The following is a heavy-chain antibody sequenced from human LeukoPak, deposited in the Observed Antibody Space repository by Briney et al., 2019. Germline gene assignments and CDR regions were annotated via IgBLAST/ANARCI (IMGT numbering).Heavy chain of an antibody. J-gene: IGHJ5*02. Sequence: GASVKVSCKASGYTFTSYGISWVRQAPGQGLEWMGWISAYNGNTNYAQKLQGRVTMTTDTSTSTAYMELRSLRSDDTAVYYCARPVISMARGVFRINWFDPWGQGTLVTVSS. V-gene: IGHV1-18*01. CDR2: ISAYNGNT. CDR1: GYTFTSYG. CDR3: ARPVISMARGVFRINWFDP. D-gene: IGHD3-10*01.